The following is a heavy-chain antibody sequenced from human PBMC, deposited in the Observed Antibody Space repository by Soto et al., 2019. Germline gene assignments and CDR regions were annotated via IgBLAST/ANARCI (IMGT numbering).Heavy chain of an antibody. Sequence: QVHLVESGGGVVQPGRPLRLSCAASGFTFSRYGMHWVRQAPGKGLEWVGVIVRDGGQKQYADSVRGRFTISRDNFKNTLYLEMNSVTVEDTAVYYCARDDDFEDNGRDYWGQGTLVTVSS. CDR2: IVRDGGQK. V-gene: IGHV3-33*01. CDR3: ARDDDFEDNGRDY. D-gene: IGHD1-1*01. CDR1: GFTFSRYG. J-gene: IGHJ4*02.